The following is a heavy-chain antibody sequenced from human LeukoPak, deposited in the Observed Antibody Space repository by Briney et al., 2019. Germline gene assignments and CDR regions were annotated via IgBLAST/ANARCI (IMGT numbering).Heavy chain of an antibody. CDR1: GGTFSSYA. J-gene: IGHJ4*02. D-gene: IGHD3-9*01. Sequence: ASVKVSCKASGGTFSSYAISWVRQAPGQGLEWMGRIIPILGIANYAQKFQGRVTITADKSTSTAYMELSSLRSEDTAVYYCASGDDMLTGRVDYWGQGTLVTVSS. CDR2: IIPILGIA. V-gene: IGHV1-69*04. CDR3: ASGDDMLTGRVDY.